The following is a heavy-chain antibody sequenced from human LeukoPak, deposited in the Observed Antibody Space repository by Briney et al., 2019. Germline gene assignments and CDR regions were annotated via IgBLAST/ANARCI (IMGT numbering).Heavy chain of an antibody. V-gene: IGHV4-38-2*02. Sequence: SETLSLTCTVSGYSISSGYYWGWIRQPPGKGLEWIGSIYHSGSTYYNPSLKSRVTISVDTSKNQFSLKLSSVTAADTAVYYCARDYFQELGAFDIWGQGTMVTVSS. CDR3: ARDYFQELGAFDI. CDR1: GYSISSGYY. D-gene: IGHD2/OR15-2a*01. J-gene: IGHJ3*02. CDR2: IYHSGST.